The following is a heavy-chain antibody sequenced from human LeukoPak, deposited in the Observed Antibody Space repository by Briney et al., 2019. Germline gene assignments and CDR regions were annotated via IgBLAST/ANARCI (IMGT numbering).Heavy chain of an antibody. J-gene: IGHJ4*02. CDR2: IIPIFGTA. Sequence: GGSLRLSCAASGFTFSSYWMSWVRQAPGQGLEWMGGIIPIFGTANYAQKLQDRVTITTDESTSTAYMELSSLRSEDTAVYYCARGPDTFWSGYYHYWGQGTLVTVSS. D-gene: IGHD3-3*01. CDR1: GFTFSSYW. V-gene: IGHV1-69*05. CDR3: ARGPDTFWSGYYHY.